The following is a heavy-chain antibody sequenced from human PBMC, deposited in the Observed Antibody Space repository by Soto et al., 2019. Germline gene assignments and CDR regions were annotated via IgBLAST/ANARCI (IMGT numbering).Heavy chain of an antibody. CDR2: IIPVFGTT. CDR3: ARGGGPYVWFNEF. D-gene: IGHD2-21*01. V-gene: IGHV1-69*01. CDR1: GGLFSSFA. Sequence: QEQLVQSGAEVKKPGSSVKVSCKDSGGLFSSFAISWVRQAPGQGLEWMGGIIPVFGTTNYAQKFQGRVTITADESTTTAYMELSSLTSDETARYYCARGGGPYVWFNEFWGQGTQVTVSS. J-gene: IGHJ4*02.